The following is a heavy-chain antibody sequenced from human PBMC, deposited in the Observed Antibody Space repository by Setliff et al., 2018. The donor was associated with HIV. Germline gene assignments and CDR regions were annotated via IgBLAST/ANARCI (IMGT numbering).Heavy chain of an antibody. CDR1: GDSIVFDDSTRSYH. CDR3: ARRRSSGWYHYFDY. V-gene: IGHV4-39*07. CDR2: IYYSGST. J-gene: IGHJ4*02. Sequence: PSETLSLTCRLSGDSIVFDDSTRSYHCSWIRQPPGKGLEWVGSIYYSGSTYYNPSLKSRVTISVDTSKNQFSLKLSSVTAADTAVYYCARRRSSGWYHYFDYWGQGTLVTVSS. D-gene: IGHD6-19*01.